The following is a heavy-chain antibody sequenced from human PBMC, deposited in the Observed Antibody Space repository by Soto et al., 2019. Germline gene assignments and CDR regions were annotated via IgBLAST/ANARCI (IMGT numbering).Heavy chain of an antibody. V-gene: IGHV4-34*01. CDR3: ARGGGRWPQLHYFDY. CDR1: GGSFSGYY. J-gene: IGHJ4*02. CDR2: INHSGST. D-gene: IGHD5-12*01. Sequence: SETLSLTCAVYGGSFSGYYWSWIRQPPGKGLEWIGEINHSGSTNYNPALKSRVTISVDTSKNQFSLKLSSVTAADTAVYYCARGGGRWPQLHYFDYWGQGTLVTVSS.